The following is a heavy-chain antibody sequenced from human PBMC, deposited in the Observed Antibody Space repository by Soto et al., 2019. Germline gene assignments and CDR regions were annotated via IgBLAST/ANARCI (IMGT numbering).Heavy chain of an antibody. D-gene: IGHD1-1*01. Sequence: PXGTLALTCSVSGFAISRGYYWGCVRQPPGKGLEWIGSIYPSVSSYHNPSLATRLRLSIDTSKNQFTLNLTSVTAADTALYFCAREKVGTTFFDNWGQGIQVTVSS. V-gene: IGHV4-38-2*02. CDR2: IYPSVSS. CDR3: AREKVGTTFFDN. CDR1: GFAISRGYY. J-gene: IGHJ4*02.